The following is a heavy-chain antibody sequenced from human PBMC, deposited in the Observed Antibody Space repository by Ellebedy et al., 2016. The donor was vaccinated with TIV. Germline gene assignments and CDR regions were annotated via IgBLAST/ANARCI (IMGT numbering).Heavy chain of an antibody. CDR1: GYTLTELS. D-gene: IGHD1-26*01. Sequence: ASVKVSCKVSGYTLTELSMHWVRQAPGKGLEWMGGFDPEDGETIYAQKFQGRVTMTEDTSTDTAYMELSSLRSEDTAVYYCATGLVGATIDDYWGQGTLVTVSS. J-gene: IGHJ4*02. CDR3: ATGLVGATIDDY. CDR2: FDPEDGET. V-gene: IGHV1-24*01.